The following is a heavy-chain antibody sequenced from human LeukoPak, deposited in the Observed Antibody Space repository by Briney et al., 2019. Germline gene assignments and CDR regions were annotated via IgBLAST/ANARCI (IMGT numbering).Heavy chain of an antibody. V-gene: IGHV1-2*02. CDR3: ARGAMVRGVNGGAFDI. J-gene: IGHJ3*02. Sequence: ASVKVSCKASGYTFTGYYMHWVRQAPGQGLEGMGWINPNSGGTNYAQKFQGRVTMTRDTSISTAYMELSRLRSDDTAVYYCARGAMVRGVNGGAFDIWGQGTMVTVSS. D-gene: IGHD3-10*01. CDR2: INPNSGGT. CDR1: GYTFTGYY.